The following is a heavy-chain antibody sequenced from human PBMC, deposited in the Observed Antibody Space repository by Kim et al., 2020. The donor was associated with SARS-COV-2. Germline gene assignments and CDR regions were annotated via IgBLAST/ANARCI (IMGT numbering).Heavy chain of an antibody. CDR2: ITSKTDGGTT. CDR1: GFTFSNAW. D-gene: IGHD3-9*01. CDR3: TTDAPGCWADEGVGGGVDILTGYYIHGGSAY. Sequence: GGSLRLSCAASGFTFSNAWMSWVRQAPGKGLEWVGRITSKTDGGTTDYAAPVKGRFTISRDDSKNTLYLQMNSLKTEDTAVYYCTTDAPGCWADEGVGGGVDILTGYYIHGGSAYWGQATLVTVSS. J-gene: IGHJ4*02. V-gene: IGHV3-15*01.